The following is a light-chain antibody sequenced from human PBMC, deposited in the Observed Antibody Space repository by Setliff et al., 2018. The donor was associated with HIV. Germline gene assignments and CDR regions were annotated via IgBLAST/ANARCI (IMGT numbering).Light chain of an antibody. CDR1: SSDVGGYNY. V-gene: IGLV2-14*03. CDR2: DVS. CDR3: SSYTTADTYAL. Sequence: QSALTQPASVSGSPGQSITISCTGTSSDVGGYNYVSWYQQHPGKAPKLIIYDVSYRPSGVSDRFSGSKSGNTASLTISGLQAEDEAYYFCSSYTTADTYALFGGGTKVTVL. J-gene: IGLJ2*01.